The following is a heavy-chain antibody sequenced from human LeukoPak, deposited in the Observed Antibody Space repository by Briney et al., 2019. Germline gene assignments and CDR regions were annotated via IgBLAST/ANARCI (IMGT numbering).Heavy chain of an antibody. CDR3: ARDAPVWMKDDAFDI. Sequence: ASVKASCKASGYTFTSYGISWVRQAPGQGLEWMGWISAYNGNTNYAQKLQGRVTMTTDTSTSTAYMELRSLRSDDTAVYYCARDAPVWMKDDAFDIWGQGTMVTVSS. J-gene: IGHJ3*02. CDR2: ISAYNGNT. D-gene: IGHD2-2*03. CDR1: GYTFTSYG. V-gene: IGHV1-18*01.